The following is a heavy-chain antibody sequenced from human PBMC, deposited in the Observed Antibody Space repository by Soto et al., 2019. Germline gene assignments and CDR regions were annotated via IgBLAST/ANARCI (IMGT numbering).Heavy chain of an antibody. J-gene: IGHJ4*02. CDR2: ISSSSSYI. V-gene: IGHV3-21*01. CDR3: ASEQTVTTEIDY. CDR1: GFTFSSYS. Sequence: GGSLRLSCAASGFTFSSYSMNWVRQAPGKGLEWVSSISSSSSYIYYADSVKGRFTISRDNAKNSLYLQMNSLRAEDTAVYYCASEQTVTTEIDYWGQGTLVTVSS. D-gene: IGHD4-17*01.